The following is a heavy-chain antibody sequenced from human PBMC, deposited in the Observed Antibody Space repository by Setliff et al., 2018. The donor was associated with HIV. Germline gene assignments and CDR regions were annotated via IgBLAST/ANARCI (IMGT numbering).Heavy chain of an antibody. J-gene: IGHJ6*03. V-gene: IGHV1-69*02. CDR3: ARGDYDSSGLPQYYYYYYMDV. Sequence: SVKVSCKASRSTFNSHTINWVRQAPGQGLDWMGRIIPILGVANYAQRFQGRVTITADKSTSTAYMELSSLRSEDTAVYYCARGDYDSSGLPQYYYYYYMDVWGKGTTVTVSS. CDR2: IIPILGVA. CDR1: RSTFNSHT. D-gene: IGHD3-22*01.